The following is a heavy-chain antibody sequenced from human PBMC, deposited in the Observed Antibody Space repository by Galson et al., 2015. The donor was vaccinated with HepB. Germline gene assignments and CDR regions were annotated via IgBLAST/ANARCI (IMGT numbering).Heavy chain of an antibody. J-gene: IGHJ4*02. CDR2: ISGSGGST. CDR3: AKVRASSTWYFDH. D-gene: IGHD2-2*01. CDR1: GFTFSTYA. V-gene: IGHV3-23*01. Sequence: SLRLSCAASGFTFSTYAMSWVRQAPGKGLEWVSTISGSGGSTYYADSVKGRFTISRDNSKNTLHLQMNTLRAEDSAVYYCAKVRASSTWYFDHWGQGTLVTVSS.